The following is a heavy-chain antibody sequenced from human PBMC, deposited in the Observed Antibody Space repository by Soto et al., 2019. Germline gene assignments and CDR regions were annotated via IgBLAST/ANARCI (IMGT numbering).Heavy chain of an antibody. J-gene: IGHJ4*02. CDR3: ATSSAEYYDFWSGYRNSDSFYFDY. D-gene: IGHD3-3*01. CDR1: GGSISSYY. CDR2: IYYSGST. V-gene: IGHV4-59*01. Sequence: PSETLSLTCTVSGGSISSYYWSWIRQPPGKGLEWIGYIYYSGSTNYNPSLKSRVTISVDTSKNQFSLKLSSVTAADTAVYYCATSSAEYYDFWSGYRNSDSFYFDYWGQGTLVTVCS.